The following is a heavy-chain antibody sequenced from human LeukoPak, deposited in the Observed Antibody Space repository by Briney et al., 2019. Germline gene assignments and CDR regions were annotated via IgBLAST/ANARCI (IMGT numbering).Heavy chain of an antibody. CDR3: ANGGATGGEDFDY. J-gene: IGHJ4*02. CDR1: GDSISSSSYY. CDR2: IYYSGST. D-gene: IGHD1-26*01. V-gene: IGHV4-39*07. Sequence: SETLSLTCSVSGDSISSSSYYWGWIRQPPGKGLEWIGSIYYSGSTYYNPSLKSRVTISVDTSKNQFSLKLSSVTAADTAVYYCANGGATGGEDFDYWGQGTLVTVSS.